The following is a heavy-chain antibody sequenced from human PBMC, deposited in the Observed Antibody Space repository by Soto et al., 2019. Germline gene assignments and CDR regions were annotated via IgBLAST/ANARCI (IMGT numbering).Heavy chain of an antibody. D-gene: IGHD6-6*01. CDR3: ARGRKYSSSYIY. J-gene: IGHJ4*02. CDR2: INHSGST. V-gene: IGHV4-34*01. CDR1: GGSFSGYY. Sequence: XETLSLTCAVYGGSFSGYYWSWIRQPPGKGLEWIGEINHSGSTNYNPSLKSRVTISVDTSKNQFSLKLSSVTAADTAVYYCARGRKYSSSYIYWGQGTLVTVSS.